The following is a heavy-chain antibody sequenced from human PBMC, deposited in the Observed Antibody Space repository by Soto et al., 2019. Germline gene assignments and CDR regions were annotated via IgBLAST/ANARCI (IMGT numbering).Heavy chain of an antibody. V-gene: IGHV4-39*01. CDR3: ARQARTSWVREFDY. J-gene: IGHJ4*02. CDR2: IYYSGST. Sequence: SETLSLTCTVSGGSISSSSYYWGWIRQPPGKRLEWIGSIYYSGSTYYNPSLKSRVTISVDTSKSQFSLRLSSVTAADTAVYYCARQARTSWVREFDYWGQGTLVTVFS. CDR1: GGSISSSSYY. D-gene: IGHD2-2*01.